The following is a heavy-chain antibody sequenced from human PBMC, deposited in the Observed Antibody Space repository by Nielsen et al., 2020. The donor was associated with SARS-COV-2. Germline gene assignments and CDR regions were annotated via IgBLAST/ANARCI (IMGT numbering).Heavy chain of an antibody. CDR2: IYYSGST. V-gene: IGHV4-39*07. CDR3: ARGRDYYGSGSYEAGVFGYYYYYMDV. CDR1: GGSISSSSYY. Sequence: SETLSLTCTVSGGSISSSSYYWGWIRQPPGKGLEWIGSIYYSGSTYYNPSLKSRVTISVDTSKNQFSLKLSSVTAADTAVYYCARGRDYYGSGSYEAGVFGYYYYYMDVWGKGTTVTVSS. J-gene: IGHJ6*03. D-gene: IGHD3-10*01.